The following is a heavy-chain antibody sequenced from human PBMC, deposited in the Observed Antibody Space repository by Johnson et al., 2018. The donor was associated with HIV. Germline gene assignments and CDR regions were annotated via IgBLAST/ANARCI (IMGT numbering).Heavy chain of an antibody. CDR2: IKSKTDGGTT. Sequence: VQLVESGGGLVKPGGSLRLSCAASGFTFTNAWMTWVRQAPGKGLEWVGRIKSKTDGGTTDYAAPVKGRFTISRDNSKNTLYLQMNSLRAEDTAVYYCAKERAKGTVILVVILDAFDIWGQGTMVTVSS. CDR3: AKERAKGTVILVVILDAFDI. CDR1: GFTFTNAW. D-gene: IGHD3-22*01. J-gene: IGHJ3*02. V-gene: IGHV3-15*01.